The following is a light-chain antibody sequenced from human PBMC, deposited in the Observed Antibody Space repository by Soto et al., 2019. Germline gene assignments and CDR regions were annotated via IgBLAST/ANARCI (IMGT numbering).Light chain of an antibody. CDR3: AARDDSLNAWV. Sequence: QSVLTQPPSASGTPGQRVTISCSGSSSNIGSNTVNWYQQLPGTAPKLLIYTYNQRPSGVPDRFSGSKSGTSASLAISGLQSEDEADYYCAARDDSLNAWVFGGGTKLTVL. CDR1: SSNIGSNT. V-gene: IGLV1-44*01. CDR2: TYN. J-gene: IGLJ3*02.